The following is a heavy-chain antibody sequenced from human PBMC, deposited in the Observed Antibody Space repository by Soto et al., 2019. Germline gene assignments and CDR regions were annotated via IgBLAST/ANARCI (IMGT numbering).Heavy chain of an antibody. D-gene: IGHD3-9*01. Sequence: GGSLRLSCAASGFTFSSYAMSWVRQAPGKGLECVSSISGGGGSTYYADSVKGRFTISRDNSKNTLYLQMNGLRAEDTADYYCAKDGDILSGHPEYFDPWGQGTLVTVSS. CDR3: AKDGDILSGHPEYFDP. J-gene: IGHJ5*02. CDR1: GFTFSSYA. CDR2: ISGGGGST. V-gene: IGHV3-23*01.